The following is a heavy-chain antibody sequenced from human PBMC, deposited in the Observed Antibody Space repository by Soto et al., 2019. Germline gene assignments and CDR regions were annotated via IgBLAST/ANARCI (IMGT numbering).Heavy chain of an antibody. V-gene: IGHV4-31*03. Sequence: SETLSLTCTVSGASITNDDFFWSWVRQHPDRGLEWLAYITYGGSIYYNPSLRSRLSVSIDKSKSQFSLNVRSVTAADTAVYFCAKMERTQLWLLVQNWGQGLPVTVSS. CDR1: GASITNDDFF. CDR2: ITYGGSI. D-gene: IGHD5-18*01. CDR3: AKMERTQLWLLVQN. J-gene: IGHJ4*02.